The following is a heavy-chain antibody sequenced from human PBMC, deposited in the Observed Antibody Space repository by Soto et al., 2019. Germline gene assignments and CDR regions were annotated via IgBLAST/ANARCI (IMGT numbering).Heavy chain of an antibody. J-gene: IGHJ4*02. V-gene: IGHV3-21*01. CDR3: ARESEDLTSNFDY. CDR2: IRSFTTYV. CDR1: GFTFRSYT. Sequence: PGGPLILSCVASGFTFRSYTMNWVRPAPGKGLEWVSSIRSFTTYVYYADSMKGRFTVSRDNAKNSVYLDMNSLSAEDTAVYYCARESEDLTSNFDYWGQGTLVTVSS.